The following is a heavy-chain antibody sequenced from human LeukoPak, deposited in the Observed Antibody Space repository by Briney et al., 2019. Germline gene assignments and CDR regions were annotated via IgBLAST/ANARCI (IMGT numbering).Heavy chain of an antibody. V-gene: IGHV4-39*07. CDR3: ARGRGTTGRELFDY. D-gene: IGHD1-1*01. CDR2: IHYSGRV. J-gene: IGHJ4*02. Sequence: SETLSLTCTVSDGSISGDRYYWGWFRQPPGKGPEWIGNIHYSGRVYYSASLQSRATISVDTSKNQFSLKLSSVTAADTAVYYCARGRGTTGRELFDYWSQGTLVTVSS. CDR1: DGSISGDRYY.